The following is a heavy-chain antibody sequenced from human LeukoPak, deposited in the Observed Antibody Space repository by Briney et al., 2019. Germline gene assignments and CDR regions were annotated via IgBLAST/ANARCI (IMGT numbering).Heavy chain of an antibody. D-gene: IGHD3-10*01. CDR3: ARVSSMLRGPLVIYYFDF. CDR1: GFTLSSYA. CDR2: ISVSGNT. Sequence: GGSLRLSCAASGFTLSSYAMSWVRQGPGKGLEWVSAISVSGNTYHADSVKGRSTISRDNSKNTLYLQMNSLRVEDTAVYYCARVSSMLRGPLVIYYFDFWGQGTLVTVSS. V-gene: IGHV3-23*01. J-gene: IGHJ4*02.